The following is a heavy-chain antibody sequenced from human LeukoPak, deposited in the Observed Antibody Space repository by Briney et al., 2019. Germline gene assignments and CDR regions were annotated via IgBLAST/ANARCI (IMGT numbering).Heavy chain of an antibody. CDR3: ASDVGPSSSVPFDY. Sequence: ASVKVSCKASAYTFTGYGISWVRQAPGQGLEWMGWISAYNGNTNYAQKLQGRVTMTTDTSTSTAYMELRSLRSDDTAVYYCASDVGPSSSVPFDYWGQGTLVTVSS. CDR2: ISAYNGNT. J-gene: IGHJ4*02. V-gene: IGHV1-18*01. CDR1: AYTFTGYG. D-gene: IGHD6-6*01.